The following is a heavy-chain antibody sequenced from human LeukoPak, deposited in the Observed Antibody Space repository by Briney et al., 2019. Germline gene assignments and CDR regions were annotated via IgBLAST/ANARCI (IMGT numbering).Heavy chain of an antibody. D-gene: IGHD3-22*01. J-gene: IGHJ4*02. CDR1: GGSISSSSYY. Sequence: SETLSLTCTVSGGSISSSSYYWGWIRQPPGKGLEWIGSIYYSGSTHYNPSLKSRVTISVDTSKNQFSLKLSSVTAADTAVYYCARLALDCYDSSGHKYYFDYWGQGTLVTVSS. V-gene: IGHV4-39*01. CDR2: IYYSGST. CDR3: ARLALDCYDSSGHKYYFDY.